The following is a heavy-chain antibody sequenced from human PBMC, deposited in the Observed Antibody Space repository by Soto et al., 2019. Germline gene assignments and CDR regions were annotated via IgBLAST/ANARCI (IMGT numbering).Heavy chain of an antibody. J-gene: IGHJ6*03. Sequence: EVQLVESGGGLVQPGGSLKLSCAASGFTFSGSAMHWVRQASGKGLEWVGRIRSKANSYATAYAASVKGRFTISRDDSKNTAYLQMNSLKTEDTAVYYCTSPTGGESDYYYYMDVWGKGTTVTVSS. D-gene: IGHD3-16*01. CDR1: GFTFSGSA. V-gene: IGHV3-73*01. CDR3: TSPTGGESDYYYYMDV. CDR2: IRSKANSYAT.